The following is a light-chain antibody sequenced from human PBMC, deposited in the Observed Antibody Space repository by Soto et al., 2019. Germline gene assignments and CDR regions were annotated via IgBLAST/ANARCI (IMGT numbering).Light chain of an antibody. J-gene: IGKJ2*01. CDR3: QQQGT. Sequence: EIVLTQSPGTLSLSPGERVTLSCRASRSLSSSYVVWYQQKPGQAPRLLIYAASRRATGIPVRFSGSGSATEYTLTISRLEAEDFAVYYCQQQGTFGQGTRLEIK. CDR2: AAS. V-gene: IGKV3-20*01. CDR1: RSLSSSY.